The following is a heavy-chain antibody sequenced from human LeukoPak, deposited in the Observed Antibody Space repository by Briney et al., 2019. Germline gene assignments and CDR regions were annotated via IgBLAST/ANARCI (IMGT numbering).Heavy chain of an antibody. D-gene: IGHD1-26*01. CDR3: ARGNGGQSAGGADSY. J-gene: IGHJ4*02. Sequence: SDTLSLTCAVYGESFSGYYWSWIRQPPGKGLEWIGEINHSGGTNYNPSLKSRVTISVDTSKNQFSLKLCSVTAADMAVYYCARGNGGQSAGGADSYWGQGTLVTVSS. CDR2: INHSGGT. CDR1: GESFSGYY. V-gene: IGHV4-34*01.